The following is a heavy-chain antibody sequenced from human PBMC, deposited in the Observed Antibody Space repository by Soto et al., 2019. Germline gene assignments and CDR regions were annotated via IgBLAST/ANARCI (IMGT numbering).Heavy chain of an antibody. D-gene: IGHD2-15*01. CDR1: GFTFSKAW. CDR2: IKSKTDGGTT. J-gene: IGHJ4*02. V-gene: IGHV3-15*07. CDR3: TTDYYVVVVAATRDY. Sequence: PGGSLRLSCAASGFTFSKAWMNWVRQAPGKGLEWVGRIKSKTDGGTTDYAAPVKGRFTISRDDSKNTLYLQMNSLKTEDTAVYYCTTDYYVVVVAATRDYWGQGTLVTVSS.